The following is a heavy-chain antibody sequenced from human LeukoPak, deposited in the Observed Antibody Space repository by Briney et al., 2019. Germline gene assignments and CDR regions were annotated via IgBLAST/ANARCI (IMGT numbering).Heavy chain of an antibody. CDR1: GGTFSSYA. V-gene: IGHV1-69*04. D-gene: IGHD1-26*01. CDR2: IIPILGIA. CDR3: ARASGGYSGSQDFDY. J-gene: IGHJ4*02. Sequence: ASVKVSCKASGGTFSSYAISWVRQAPGQGLEWMGRIIPILGIANYAQKFQGRVTITADKSTSTAYMELSSLRSEDTAVYYCARASGGYSGSQDFDYWGQGTLVTVSS.